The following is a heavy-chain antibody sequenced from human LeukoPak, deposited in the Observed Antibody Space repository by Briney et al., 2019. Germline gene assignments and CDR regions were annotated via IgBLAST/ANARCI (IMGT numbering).Heavy chain of an antibody. J-gene: IGHJ4*02. CDR3: ARDSGYSYADDY. V-gene: IGHV3-48*02. D-gene: IGHD5-18*01. CDR2: ITYNSGTI. Sequence: GGSLRLSCAASGFTFRSYAMQWVRRAPGKGLEWVSYITYNSGTIFYADSVKGRSTISRDNAKDSLYLQMSSLRDEDTAVYYCARDSGYSYADDYWGQGTLVTVSS. CDR1: GFTFRSYA.